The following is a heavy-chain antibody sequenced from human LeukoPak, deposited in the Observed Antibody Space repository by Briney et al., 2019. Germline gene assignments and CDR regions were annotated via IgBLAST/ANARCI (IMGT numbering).Heavy chain of an antibody. CDR2: IYDSGST. D-gene: IGHD4-23*01. Sequence: SETLSLTCAVSGYFISSGYYWGWIRQPPGKGLEWIGSIYDSGSTYYNPPLKSRVTISVDTSKNQFSLKLSSVTAADTAVYYCARRRTTVVTPDYAFDIWGQGTMVTVSS. V-gene: IGHV4-38-2*01. CDR1: GYFISSGYY. J-gene: IGHJ3*02. CDR3: ARRRTTVVTPDYAFDI.